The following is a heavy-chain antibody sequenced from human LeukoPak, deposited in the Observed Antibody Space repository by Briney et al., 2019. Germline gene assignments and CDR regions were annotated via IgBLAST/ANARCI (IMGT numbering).Heavy chain of an antibody. CDR2: IYYSGST. Sequence: PPETLSLTCTVSGGSISSYYWSWIRQPPGKGLEWIGYIYYSGSTNYNPSLKSRVTISVDTSKNQFSLKLSSVTAADTAVYYCARDFTMVRGDAFDIWGQGTMITVSS. CDR3: ARDFTMVRGDAFDI. D-gene: IGHD3-10*01. J-gene: IGHJ3*02. CDR1: GGSISSYY. V-gene: IGHV4-59*01.